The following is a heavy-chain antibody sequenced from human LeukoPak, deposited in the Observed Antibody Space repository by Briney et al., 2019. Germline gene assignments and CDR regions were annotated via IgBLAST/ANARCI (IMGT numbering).Heavy chain of an antibody. CDR2: ISAYNGNT. V-gene: IGHV1-18*01. J-gene: IGHJ4*02. CDR1: GYTFTSYG. Sequence: ASVKVSCKASGYTFTSYGISWVRQAPGQGLEWMGWISAYNGNTNYAQKFQGRVTMTTDTSTSTAYMELRSLRSDDTAVYYCARDRIVVVPAAIGTFDYWGQGTLVTVSS. CDR3: ARDRIVVVPAAIGTFDY. D-gene: IGHD2-2*02.